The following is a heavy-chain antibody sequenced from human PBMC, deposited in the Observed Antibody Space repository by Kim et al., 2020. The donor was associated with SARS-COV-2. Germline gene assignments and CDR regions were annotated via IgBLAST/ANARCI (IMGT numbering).Heavy chain of an antibody. CDR1: GGSISSGDYY. CDR2: IYYSGST. J-gene: IGHJ4*02. V-gene: IGHV4-30-4*01. Sequence: SETLSLTCTVSGGSISSGDYYWSWIRHPPGKGLEWIGYIYYSGSTYYNPSLKSRVTISVDTSKHQFSLKLSSVTAADTAVYYCARARATSISIFGVVIVQIFDYWGQGPLVTVSS. D-gene: IGHD3-3*01. CDR3: ARARATSISIFGVVIVQIFDY.